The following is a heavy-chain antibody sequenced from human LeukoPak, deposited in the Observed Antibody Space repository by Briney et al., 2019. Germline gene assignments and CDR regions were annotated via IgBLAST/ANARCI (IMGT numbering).Heavy chain of an antibody. CDR1: GFTFSSYA. CDR2: ISYDGSNK. J-gene: IGHJ4*02. D-gene: IGHD3-10*01. V-gene: IGHV3-30-3*01. Sequence: GGSLRLSCAASGFTFSSYAMHWVRQAPGKGLEWVAVISYDGSNKYYADSVKGRFTISRDNSKNTLYLQMNSLRAEGTAVYYCASMVRGVIIRGFFDYWGQGTLVTVSS. CDR3: ASMVRGVIIRGFFDY.